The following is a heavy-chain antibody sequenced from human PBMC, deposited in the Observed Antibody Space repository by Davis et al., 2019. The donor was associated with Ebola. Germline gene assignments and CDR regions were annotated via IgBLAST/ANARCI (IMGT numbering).Heavy chain of an antibody. D-gene: IGHD1-1*01. V-gene: IGHV3-30*19. CDR3: TKPVMTALTTGDY. CDR1: GFTFSSYG. J-gene: IGHJ4*02. CDR2: VSYDGSYK. Sequence: GGSLRLSCAASGFTFSSYGMHWVRQAPGKGLEWVAVVSYDGSYKHYADSVKGRFTISRDNSKNTVYLQMNTLRAEDTAVYYCTKPVMTALTTGDYCGQGTLVVVSS.